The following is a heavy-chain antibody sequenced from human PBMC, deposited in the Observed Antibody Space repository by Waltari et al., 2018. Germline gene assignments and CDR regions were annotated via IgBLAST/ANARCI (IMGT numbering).Heavy chain of an antibody. V-gene: IGHV1-18*04. Sequence: QVQLVQSGAEVKKPGASVKVSCKATAYSFPTYGVRRVRQAPGPGLEWMGWISGYNGNTKYAQKFQGRVTMTTDTSTSTAYMELMSLRSDDAAVYYCAGSTSPLGYYYYGMDVWGQGTTVTVSS. CDR3: AGSTSPLGYYYYGMDV. CDR1: AYSFPTYG. CDR2: ISGYNGNT. J-gene: IGHJ6*02. D-gene: IGHD1-26*01.